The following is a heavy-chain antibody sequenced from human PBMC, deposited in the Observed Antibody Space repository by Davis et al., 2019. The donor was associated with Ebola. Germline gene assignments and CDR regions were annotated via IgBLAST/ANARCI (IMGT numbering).Heavy chain of an antibody. D-gene: IGHD1-26*01. CDR2: IYSSGTT. CDR3: ARDDLSGLIDS. CDR1: GGSINSHY. V-gene: IGHV4-4*08. Sequence: SETLSLTCTVSGGSINSHYWNWIRQPPGNGLERIGYIYSSGTTNYNPSLTSRVPISVDTSKNQFSLNLSSVTAADTAVYYCARDDLSGLIDSWGQGTLVTVSS. J-gene: IGHJ4*02.